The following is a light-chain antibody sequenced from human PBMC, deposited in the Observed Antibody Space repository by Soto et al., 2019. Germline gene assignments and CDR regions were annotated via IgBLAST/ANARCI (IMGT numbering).Light chain of an antibody. CDR1: QSVSSSY. V-gene: IGKV3-20*01. CDR2: GAS. Sequence: EIVLTQSPGTLSLSPGERATLSCRASQSVSSSYLAWYQQKPGQAPRLLIYGASSRATGIPDRFSGSGSGTDFTLTISILEPEDFAVYYCQQYGSSPLYIFGQGTKLEIK. CDR3: QQYGSSPLYI. J-gene: IGKJ2*01.